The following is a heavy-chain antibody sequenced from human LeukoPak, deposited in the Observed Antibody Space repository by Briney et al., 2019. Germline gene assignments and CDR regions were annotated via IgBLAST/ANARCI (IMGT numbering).Heavy chain of an antibody. Sequence: ESGPTLVKPTQTLTLTCTFSGFSLSTSGVGVGWIRQPPGKALEWLAVIYWNDDRRYSPSLKSRLTITNDTSKNQVVLAMTNMDPVDAATYYCAHSGYVFWSGYYDDDAFEIWGPGTMVTVSS. CDR1: GFSLSTSGVG. CDR2: IYWNDDR. J-gene: IGHJ3*02. CDR3: AHSGYVFWSGYYDDDAFEI. V-gene: IGHV2-5*01. D-gene: IGHD3-3*01.